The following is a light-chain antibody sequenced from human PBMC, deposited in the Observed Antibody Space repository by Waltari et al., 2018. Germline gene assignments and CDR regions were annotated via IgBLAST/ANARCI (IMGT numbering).Light chain of an antibody. CDR1: SSDVGGYNY. Sequence: QSALTQPASVSGSPGQSITISCTGTSSDVGGYNYVSWYQQHPGKAPKLMIYEVSNRPSGVSNRFSGSKSGNTASLTISVLQAEDEADYYCSSYTSSSTRRVFGGGTKLTVL. CDR3: SSYTSSSTRRV. V-gene: IGLV2-14*01. J-gene: IGLJ3*02. CDR2: EVS.